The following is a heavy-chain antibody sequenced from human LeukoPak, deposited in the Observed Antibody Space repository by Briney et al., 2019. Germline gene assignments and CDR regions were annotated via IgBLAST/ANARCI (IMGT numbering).Heavy chain of an antibody. CDR2: ITGSGGTT. D-gene: IGHD6-13*01. Sequence: GGSLRLSCAASGFTFSSYAMSWVRQAPGKRLEWVSGITGSGGTTHYADSVRGRFTISRGNSRNAVYLEMNSPRAEDAAIDYCAKVSWANYFDYWGQGTLVTVS. J-gene: IGHJ4*02. CDR1: GFTFSSYA. CDR3: AKVSWANYFDY. V-gene: IGHV3-23*01.